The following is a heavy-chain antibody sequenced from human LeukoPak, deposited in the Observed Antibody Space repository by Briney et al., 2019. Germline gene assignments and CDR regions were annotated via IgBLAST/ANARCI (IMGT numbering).Heavy chain of an antibody. Sequence: ASEKVSCKASGYIFTNYGISWVRQAPGHGLEWMGWISPYNGHTNFAPNLQDRLTMTTDTSTSTAYMELRSLRSDDMAVYYCAKTRDTVLNEYWGQGTLVTVSS. J-gene: IGHJ4*02. V-gene: IGHV1-18*03. CDR3: AKTRDTVLNEY. CDR1: GYIFTNYG. CDR2: ISPYNGHT.